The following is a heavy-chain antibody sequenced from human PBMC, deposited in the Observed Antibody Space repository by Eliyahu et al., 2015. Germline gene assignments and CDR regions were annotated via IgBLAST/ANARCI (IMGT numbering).Heavy chain of an antibody. CDR3: ARRRPITIFASAMDV. J-gene: IGHJ6*02. Sequence: QVQLQQWGAGLLKPSETLTLXCAVYGGSXSGDYXXWXRQSPGRGLEWIGDTDHSGSINYNPSLKSRVTMSLDPSKNQFSLELSSVTAADTAVYYCARRRPITIFASAMDVWGQGTTVTVSS. V-gene: IGHV4-34*02. CDR2: TDHSGSI. CDR1: GGSXSGDY. D-gene: IGHD3-3*01.